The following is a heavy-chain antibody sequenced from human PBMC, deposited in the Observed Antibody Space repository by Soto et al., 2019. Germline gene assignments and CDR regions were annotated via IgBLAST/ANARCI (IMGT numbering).Heavy chain of an antibody. CDR3: ARATAMGAYYYYGMDV. Sequence: SETLSLTCTVSGVSISSGGYYWSWIRQHPGKGLEWIGYIYYSGSTYYNPSLKSRVTISVDTSKNQFSLKLSSVTAADTAVYYCARATAMGAYYYYGMDVWGQGTTVTVS. CDR1: GVSISSGGYY. J-gene: IGHJ6*02. V-gene: IGHV4-31*03. D-gene: IGHD5-18*01. CDR2: IYYSGST.